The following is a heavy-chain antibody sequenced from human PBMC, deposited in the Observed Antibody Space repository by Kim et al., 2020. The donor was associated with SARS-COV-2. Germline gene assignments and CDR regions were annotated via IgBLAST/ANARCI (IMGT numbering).Heavy chain of an antibody. V-gene: IGHV3-15*01. CDR1: GFTLTNAW. D-gene: IGHD3-16*02. Sequence: GGSLRLSCVASGFTLTNAWMSWVRQAPGKGLEWVGRIKSETHRSPTDYAAPVKGRFTISRDDSKSTLYLQMNSLKTEDTAVYYCAAMTLVIPGALTRVGYWGQGTLVTVSS. J-gene: IGHJ4*02. CDR3: AAMTLVIPGALTRVGY. CDR2: IKSETHRSPT.